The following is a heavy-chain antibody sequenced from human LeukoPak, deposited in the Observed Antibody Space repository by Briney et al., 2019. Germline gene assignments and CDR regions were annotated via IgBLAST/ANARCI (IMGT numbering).Heavy chain of an antibody. V-gene: IGHV3-9*01. CDR2: ISWNSGSI. CDR1: GFTFDDYA. J-gene: IGHJ6*03. CDR3: AKDRSHYYYYYMDV. Sequence: GGSLRLSCAASGFTFDDYAMHWVRQAPGKGLEWVSGISWNSGSIGYADSVKGRFTISRDNAKNSLYLQMNSLRAEDTALYYCAKDRSHYYYYYMDVWGKGTTVTISS.